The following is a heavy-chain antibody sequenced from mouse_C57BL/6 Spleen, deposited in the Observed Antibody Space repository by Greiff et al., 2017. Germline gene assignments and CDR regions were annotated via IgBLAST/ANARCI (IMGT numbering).Heavy chain of an antibody. J-gene: IGHJ4*01. CDR3: ARRGEYYGNYDAMDY. CDR2: INPSNGGT. Sequence: VQRVESGTELVKPGASVKLSCKASGYTFTSYWMHWVKQRPGQGLEWIGNINPSNGGTNYNEKFKSKATLTVDKSSSTAYMQLSSLTSEDSAVYYCARRGEYYGNYDAMDYWGQGTSVTVSS. CDR1: GYTFTSYW. D-gene: IGHD2-1*01. V-gene: IGHV1-53*01.